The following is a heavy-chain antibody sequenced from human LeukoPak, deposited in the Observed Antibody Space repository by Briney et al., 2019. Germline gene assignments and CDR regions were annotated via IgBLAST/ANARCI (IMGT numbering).Heavy chain of an antibody. Sequence: GGSLRLSCAASGFTFDDYAMHWVRQAPGKGLEWVSGISWNSGSIGYADSVKGRFTISRDNAKNSLYLQMNSLRAEDMALYYCAKASGYCSSTSCYTGFDYWSQGTLVTVS. CDR3: AKASGYCSSTSCYTGFDY. CDR1: GFTFDDYA. J-gene: IGHJ4*02. V-gene: IGHV3-9*03. CDR2: ISWNSGSI. D-gene: IGHD2-2*02.